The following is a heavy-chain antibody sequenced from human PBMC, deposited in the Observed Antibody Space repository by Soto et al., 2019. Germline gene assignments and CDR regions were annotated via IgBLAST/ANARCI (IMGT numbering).Heavy chain of an antibody. J-gene: IGHJ4*02. V-gene: IGHV1-3*01. CDR2: INAGNGNT. CDR3: ARSLPIAAAGTEFDY. D-gene: IGHD6-13*01. Sequence: ASVKVSCKASGYTFTSYAMHWVRQAPGQRLEWMGWINAGNGNTKYSQKFQGRVTITRDTSASTAYMELSSLRSEDTAVYYCARSLPIAAAGTEFDYWGQGTLVTVSS. CDR1: GYTFTSYA.